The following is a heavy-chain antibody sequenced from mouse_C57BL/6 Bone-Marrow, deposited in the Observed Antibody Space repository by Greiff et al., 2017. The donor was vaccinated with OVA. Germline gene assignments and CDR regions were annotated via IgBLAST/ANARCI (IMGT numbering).Heavy chain of an antibody. Sequence: EVKLMESEGGLVQPGRSLKLSCTASGFTFSDYYMAWVRQVPEKGLEWVANINYDGSSTYYLDSLKSRFIISRDNAKNILYLQMSSLKSEDTATYYCARVIYGSSSYYYAMDYWGQGTSVTVSS. J-gene: IGHJ4*01. V-gene: IGHV5-16*01. D-gene: IGHD1-1*01. CDR3: ARVIYGSSSYYYAMDY. CDR1: GFTFSDYY. CDR2: INYDGSST.